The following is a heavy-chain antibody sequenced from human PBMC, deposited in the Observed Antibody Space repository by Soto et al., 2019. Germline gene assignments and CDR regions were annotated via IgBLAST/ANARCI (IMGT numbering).Heavy chain of an antibody. CDR1: GYTFTSYG. Sequence: QVQLVQSGAEVKKPGASVKVSCKASGYTFTSYGISWVRQAPGLGLEWMGWISVYNGNTNYAQKHQGRVTQTTDTSTSKAYMELRCQRSGGTAVYYCARGQSPRGDLYYYYGMVVWGQGTTVTVSS. D-gene: IGHD2-21*02. CDR3: ARGQSPRGDLYYYYGMVV. V-gene: IGHV1-18*01. J-gene: IGHJ6*02. CDR2: ISVYNGNT.